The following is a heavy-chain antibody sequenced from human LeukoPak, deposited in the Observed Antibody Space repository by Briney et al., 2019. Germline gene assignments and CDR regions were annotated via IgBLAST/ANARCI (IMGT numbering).Heavy chain of an antibody. J-gene: IGHJ4*02. CDR2: IYHSGST. CDR1: HYSITSNYY. CDR3: ARSSGYMSY. D-gene: IGHD3-22*01. Sequence: SETLSRTCTVSHYSITSNYYWGWIRQPPGKGLEWIGSIYHSGSTYYNPSLKSRVTISVDTSKNQFSLKLTSVTAADTAAYYCARSSGYMSYWGQGTLVTVSS. V-gene: IGHV4-38-2*02.